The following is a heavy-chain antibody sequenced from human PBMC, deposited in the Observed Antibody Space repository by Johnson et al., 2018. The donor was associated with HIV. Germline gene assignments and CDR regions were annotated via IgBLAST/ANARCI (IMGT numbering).Heavy chain of an antibody. J-gene: IGHJ3*02. CDR1: GFTFSSYA. D-gene: IGHD1-26*01. V-gene: IGHV3-30-3*01. Sequence: QVQLVESGGGVVQPGRSLRLSCAASGFTFSSYAMHWVRQAPGKGLEWVAVISYDGSNKYYADSVKGRFTISRDNSKNTLYLQMNSLRAEDTAVYYGARYGISFVGATTVKWAFDIWGQGTMVTVSS. CDR2: ISYDGSNK. CDR3: ARYGISFVGATTVKWAFDI.